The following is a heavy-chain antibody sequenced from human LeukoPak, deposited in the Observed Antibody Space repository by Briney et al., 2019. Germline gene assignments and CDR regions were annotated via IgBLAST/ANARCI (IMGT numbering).Heavy chain of an antibody. J-gene: IGHJ6*02. CDR3: ARGDIVVVVAANDYYYGMDV. Sequence: SETLSLTCAVYGGSFSGYYWSWIRQPPGKGLEWIGEINHSGSTNYNPSLESRLTISVDTSKNQFSLKLSSVTAADTAVYYCARGDIVVVVAANDYYYGMDVWGQGTTVTVSS. D-gene: IGHD2-15*01. CDR2: INHSGST. V-gene: IGHV4-34*01. CDR1: GGSFSGYY.